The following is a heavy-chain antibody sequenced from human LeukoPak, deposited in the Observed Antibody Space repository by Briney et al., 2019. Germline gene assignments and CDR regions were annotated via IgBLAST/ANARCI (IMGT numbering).Heavy chain of an antibody. CDR1: GFTFSSYE. Sequence: PGGSLRLSCAASGFTFSSYEMNWVRQAPGKGLEWVSYISSSGSTIYYADSVKGRFTISRDNAKNSLYLQMNSLRAEDPAVYYCARDRVLLWFGENTEKNWGQGTLVTVSS. V-gene: IGHV3-48*03. D-gene: IGHD3-10*01. CDR3: ARDRVLLWFGENTEKN. J-gene: IGHJ4*02. CDR2: ISSSGSTI.